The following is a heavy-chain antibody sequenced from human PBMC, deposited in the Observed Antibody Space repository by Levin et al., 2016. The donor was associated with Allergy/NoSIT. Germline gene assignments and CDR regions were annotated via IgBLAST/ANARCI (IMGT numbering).Heavy chain of an antibody. V-gene: IGHV3-20*03. CDR2: INWNGGST. D-gene: IGHD6-6*01. CDR3: ARVESSSSGDYYYYGMDV. J-gene: IGHJ6*02. Sequence: WIRQPPGKGLEWVSGINWNGGSTGYADSVKGRFTISRDNAKNSLYLQMNSLRAEDTALYYCARVESSSSGDYYYYGMDVWGQGTTVTVSS.